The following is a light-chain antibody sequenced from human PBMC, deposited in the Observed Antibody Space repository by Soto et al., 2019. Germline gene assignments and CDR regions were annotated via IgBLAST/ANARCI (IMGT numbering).Light chain of an antibody. J-gene: IGKJ2*01. Sequence: EILLTQSPGALAVSPGEVATLSCRASQSVRDNLAWYQQKPGQAPRLLIYRASIRATGVPARFSGSGSGTEFTLTISGLQSEYVSIYFCQHYNFWPHSFGQGTKVEIK. CDR1: QSVRDN. CDR3: QHYNFWPHS. CDR2: RAS. V-gene: IGKV3-15*01.